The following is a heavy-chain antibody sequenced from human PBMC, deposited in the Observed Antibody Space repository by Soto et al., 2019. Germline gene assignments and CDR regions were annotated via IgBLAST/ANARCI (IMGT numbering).Heavy chain of an antibody. Sequence: GGSLRLSCLGSGFTFGDFTMYWFRQAPGKGLEWVANIKHYGSEKYYVDSVKGRFTISRDNDKNSLYLQRNSLRAEDTAVYYCARTTYSDYWAQGASVTVSS. CDR3: ARTTYSDY. J-gene: IGHJ4*01. V-gene: IGHV3-7*01. CDR2: IKHYGSEK. CDR1: GFTFGDFT.